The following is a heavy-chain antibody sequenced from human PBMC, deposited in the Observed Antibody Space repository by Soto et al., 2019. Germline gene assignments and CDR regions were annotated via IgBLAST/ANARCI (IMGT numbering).Heavy chain of an antibody. J-gene: IGHJ6*03. CDR3: ARGTAGDFWSGYYSSTYMDV. CDR1: GYTFTGYY. CDR2: INPNSGAT. V-gene: IGHV1-2*04. Sequence: ASVKVSCKASGYTFTGYYMHWVRQAPGQGLEWMGWINPNSGATNYAQNFQGWVTMTRDTSISTAYMELSRLRSDDTAVYYCARGTAGDFWSGYYSSTYMDVWGKGTTVTVSS. D-gene: IGHD3-3*01.